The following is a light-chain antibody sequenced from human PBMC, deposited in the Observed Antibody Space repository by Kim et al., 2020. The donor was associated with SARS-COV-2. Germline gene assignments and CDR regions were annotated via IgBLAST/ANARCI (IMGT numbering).Light chain of an antibody. J-gene: IGKJ1*01. CDR1: QSFSSSY. CDR3: QQYGSSPWT. Sequence: PGERATLSCGACQSFSSSYLAWYQQKPGQAPRLLIYGASSRATGIPDRFSGSGSGTDFTLTISRLEPEDFAVYYCQQYGSSPWTFGQGTKVEIK. V-gene: IGKV3-20*01. CDR2: GAS.